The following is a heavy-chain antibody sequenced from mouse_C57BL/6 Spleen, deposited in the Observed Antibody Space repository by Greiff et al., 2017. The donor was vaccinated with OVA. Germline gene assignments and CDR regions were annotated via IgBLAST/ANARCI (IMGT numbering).Heavy chain of an antibody. V-gene: IGHV10-1*01. CDR1: GFSFNTYA. CDR3: VRHSMGFAD. Sequence: EVQLQESGGGLVQPKGSLKLSCAASGFSFNTYAMNWVRQAPGKGLEWVARIRSKSNNYASYYADSVKDRFTISRDASESMLYLQMNNLKSKDTAVYYCVRHSMGFADWGQGTLVTVSA. J-gene: IGHJ3*01. CDR2: IRSKSNNYAS.